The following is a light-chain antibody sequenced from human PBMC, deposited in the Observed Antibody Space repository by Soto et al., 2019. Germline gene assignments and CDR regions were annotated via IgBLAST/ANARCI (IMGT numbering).Light chain of an antibody. Sequence: QSVLTQSPSASGSPGQSVTISCTGTSSDVGGYNYVSWYQQHPGKAPKLMIYEVSKRPSGVPDRFSGSKSGNTASLTVSGLHAEDEADYYCSSYAGTNNFVFGTGTKVTVL. CDR2: EVS. J-gene: IGLJ1*01. CDR3: SSYAGTNNFV. CDR1: SSDVGGYNY. V-gene: IGLV2-8*01.